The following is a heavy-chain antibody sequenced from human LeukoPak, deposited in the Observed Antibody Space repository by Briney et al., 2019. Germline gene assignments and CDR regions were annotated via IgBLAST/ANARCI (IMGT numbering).Heavy chain of an antibody. J-gene: IGHJ4*02. D-gene: IGHD2-2*01. V-gene: IGHV3-21*01. CDR2: ISSRSSYYI. Sequence: GGSLRLSCAASGFTFNTYSMNWVRQAPGKGLEWVSSISSRSSYYIYYADSVKGRFSISRDNAKNSLYLQMDSLRAEDTAVYYCVRDPHIVVVPAARVYYFDYWGQGTLVTVSS. CDR3: VRDPHIVVVPAARVYYFDY. CDR1: GFTFNTYS.